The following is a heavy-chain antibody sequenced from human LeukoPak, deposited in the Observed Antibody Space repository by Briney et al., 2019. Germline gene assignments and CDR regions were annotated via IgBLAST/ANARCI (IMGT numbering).Heavy chain of an antibody. CDR1: GFTFSSYG. CDR2: IRYDGSNK. V-gene: IGHV3-30*02. D-gene: IGHD1-26*01. Sequence: PGGSLRLSCAASGFTFSSYGMHWVRQAPGKGLEWVAFIRYDGSNKYYADSVKGRFTISRDNSKNTLYLQMNSLRAEDTAVYYCARESTSGRYFLSFWGQGTMVTVSS. CDR3: ARESTSGRYFLSF. J-gene: IGHJ3*01.